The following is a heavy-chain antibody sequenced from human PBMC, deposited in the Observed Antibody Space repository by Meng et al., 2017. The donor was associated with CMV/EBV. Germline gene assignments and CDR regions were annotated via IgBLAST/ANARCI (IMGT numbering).Heavy chain of an antibody. CDR1: GGSFSGYY. J-gene: IGHJ4*02. D-gene: IGHD6-6*01. CDR2: INHSGST. CDR3: ARGSIAARLGLGD. V-gene: IGHV4-34*01. Sequence: QVQLKPWGAGLLKPSVTLSPSCAVYGGSFSGYYWSWIRQPPGKGLEWIGEINHSGSTNYNPSLKSRVTISVDTSKNQFSLKLSSVTAADTAVYYCARGSIAARLGLGDWGQGTLVTVSS.